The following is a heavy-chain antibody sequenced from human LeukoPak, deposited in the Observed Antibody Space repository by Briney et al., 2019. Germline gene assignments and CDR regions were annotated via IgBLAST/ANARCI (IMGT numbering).Heavy chain of an antibody. Sequence: GGSLRLSCAASGFTFSSYSMNWVRQAPGKGLEWVSYISSSSSTIYYADSVKGRFTISRDNAKNSLYLQMISLRAEDTAVYYCARDLVAARRYYYMDVWGKGATVTVSS. CDR1: GFTFSSYS. D-gene: IGHD6-6*01. J-gene: IGHJ6*03. V-gene: IGHV3-48*04. CDR3: ARDLVAARRYYYMDV. CDR2: ISSSSSTI.